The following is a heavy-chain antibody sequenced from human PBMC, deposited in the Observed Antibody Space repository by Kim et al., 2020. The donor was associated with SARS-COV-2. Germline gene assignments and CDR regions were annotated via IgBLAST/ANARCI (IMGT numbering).Heavy chain of an antibody. J-gene: IGHJ6*02. CDR2: ISYDGSNK. Sequence: GGSLRLSCAASGFTFSSYGMHWVRQAPGKGLEWVAVISYDGSNKYYADSVKGRFTISRDNSKNTLYLQMNSLRAEDTAVYYCAKDQKYYDFWSGYFSGLDDAXXYYXYXXXVWGQGXTVTVSS. CDR3: AKDQKYYDFWSGYFSGLDDAXXYYXYXXXV. D-gene: IGHD3-3*01. V-gene: IGHV3-30*18. CDR1: GFTFSSYG.